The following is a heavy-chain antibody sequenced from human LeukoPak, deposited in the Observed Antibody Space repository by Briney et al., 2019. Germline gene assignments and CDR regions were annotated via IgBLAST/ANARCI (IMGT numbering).Heavy chain of an antibody. J-gene: IGHJ4*02. Sequence: GGSLRLSCAASGFTFSSYSMNWVRQAPGKGLEWVSSISSSSSYIYYADSVKGRFTISRDNAKNSLYLQMNSLRAEDTAVYYCARVPDSSGYYPPEYWGQGTLVTVSS. D-gene: IGHD3-22*01. CDR2: ISSSSSYI. CDR3: ARVPDSSGYYPPEY. CDR1: GFTFSSYS. V-gene: IGHV3-21*01.